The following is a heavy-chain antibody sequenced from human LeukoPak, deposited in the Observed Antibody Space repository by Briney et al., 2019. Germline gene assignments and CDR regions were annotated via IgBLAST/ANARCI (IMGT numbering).Heavy chain of an antibody. Sequence: GGSLRLSCAASGFSFSAYWMSWVRQAPGKGLEWLANIKTDGSEQYYVDSVKGRFTISRDNAKKSLYLQMNSLRAEDTALYYCARDKSDAFDIWGQGTMVTVSS. CDR2: IKTDGSEQ. V-gene: IGHV3-7*01. CDR3: ARDKSDAFDI. J-gene: IGHJ3*02. CDR1: GFSFSAYW.